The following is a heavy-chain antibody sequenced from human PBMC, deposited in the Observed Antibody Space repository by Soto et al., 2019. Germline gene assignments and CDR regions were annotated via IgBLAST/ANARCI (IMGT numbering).Heavy chain of an antibody. D-gene: IGHD2-21*01. Sequence: VQLVESGGGVVQPGRSLRLSCAASGFTFSSYAMHWVRQAPGKGLEWVAVISYDGSNKYYADSVKGRFTISRDNSKNTLYLQMNSLRAEDTAVYYCATTGDGSFGYWGQGTLVTVSS. V-gene: IGHV3-30-3*01. J-gene: IGHJ4*02. CDR2: ISYDGSNK. CDR1: GFTFSSYA. CDR3: ATTGDGSFGY.